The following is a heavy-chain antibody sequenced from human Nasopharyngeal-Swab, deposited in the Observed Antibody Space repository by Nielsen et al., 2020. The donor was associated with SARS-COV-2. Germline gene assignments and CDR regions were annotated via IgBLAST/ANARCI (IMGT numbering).Heavy chain of an antibody. J-gene: IGHJ4*02. Sequence: GGSLRLSCAASGFTFSSYSMNWVRQAPGKGLEWVSYISSSSSTKYYADSVEGRFTISRDNAKNSLYLQMNSLRDEDTAVYYCARGYTSGWYQWSRHTLDYWGQGTLVTVSS. CDR3: ARGYTSGWYQWSRHTLDY. CDR2: ISSSSSTK. V-gene: IGHV3-48*02. CDR1: GFTFSSYS. D-gene: IGHD6-19*01.